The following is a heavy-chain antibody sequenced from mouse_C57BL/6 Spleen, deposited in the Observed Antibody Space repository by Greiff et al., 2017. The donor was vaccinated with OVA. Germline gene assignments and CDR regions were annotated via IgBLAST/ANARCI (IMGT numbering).Heavy chain of an antibody. J-gene: IGHJ4*01. CDR3: ARRDYYGSSYDAMDY. Sequence: EVNLVESGGGLVKPGGSLKLSCAASGFTFRDYGMHWVRQAPETGLEWVAYISSGRSTFYYADTVQGRFTISRDNAKNTLFRQMTSLRSEDTAMYYCARRDYYGSSYDAMDYWGQGTSVTVSS. D-gene: IGHD1-1*01. V-gene: IGHV5-17*01. CDR1: GFTFRDYG. CDR2: ISSGRSTF.